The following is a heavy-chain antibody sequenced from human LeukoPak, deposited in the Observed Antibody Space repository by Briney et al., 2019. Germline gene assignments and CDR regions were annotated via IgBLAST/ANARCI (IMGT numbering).Heavy chain of an antibody. CDR2: IYSGGSDT. CDR3: ARQDSSCYYFYY. CDR1: GSIFTSYW. J-gene: IGHJ4*02. Sequence: RGASLQISCKASGSIFTSYWIGWGRQLPGKGLEWMGIIYSGGSDTRYSPSFQGQVTISADKSISTAYLQWRSLKASDTAMYYCARQDSSCYYFYYWGQGTLVTVSS. V-gene: IGHV5-51*01. D-gene: IGHD3-22*01.